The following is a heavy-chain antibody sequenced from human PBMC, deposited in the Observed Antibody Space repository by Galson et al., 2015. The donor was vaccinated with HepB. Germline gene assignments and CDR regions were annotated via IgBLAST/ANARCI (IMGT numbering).Heavy chain of an antibody. Sequence: CAISGDSVSSNSAAWNWIRQSPSRGLEWLGRTYYRSKWYNDYAVSVKSRITINPDTSKNQFSLQLNSVTPEDTAVYYCARSSWPEGYYYYYMDVWGKGTTVTVSS. CDR1: GDSVSSNSAA. D-gene: IGHD6-13*01. J-gene: IGHJ6*03. V-gene: IGHV6-1*01. CDR3: ARSSWPEGYYYYYMDV. CDR2: TYYRSKWYN.